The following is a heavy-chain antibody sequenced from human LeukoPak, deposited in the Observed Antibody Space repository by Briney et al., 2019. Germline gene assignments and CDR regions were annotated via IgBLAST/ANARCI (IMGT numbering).Heavy chain of an antibody. CDR3: ARAETGTTRGPWSY. J-gene: IGHJ4*02. D-gene: IGHD1-1*01. V-gene: IGHV5-51*01. CDR2: IYPGDSDT. Sequence: GAALKISCKGSCYRFTSYWIGRVRQMPGKGLEGMGIIYPGDSDTRYSPSFQGHVTISADQSISTAYLQGSSLKGWDSGMYYCARAETGTTRGPWSYWGEGTLVTVS. CDR1: CYRFTSYW.